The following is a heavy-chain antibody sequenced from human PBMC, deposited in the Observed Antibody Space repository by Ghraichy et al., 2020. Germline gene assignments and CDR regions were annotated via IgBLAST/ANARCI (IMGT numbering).Heavy chain of an antibody. J-gene: IGHJ6*02. V-gene: IGHV3-23*01. Sequence: GGSLRLSCAASGFTFSSYAMSWVRQAPGKGLEWVSAISGSGGSTYYADSVKGRFTISRDNSKNTLYLQMNSLRAEDTAVYYCAKAENYYYYYGMDVWGQGATVTVSS. CDR1: GFTFSSYA. CDR2: ISGSGGST. CDR3: AKAENYYYYYGMDV.